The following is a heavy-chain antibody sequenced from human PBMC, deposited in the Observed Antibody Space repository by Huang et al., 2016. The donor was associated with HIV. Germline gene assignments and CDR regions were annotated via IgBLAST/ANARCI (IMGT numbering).Heavy chain of an antibody. V-gene: IGHV4-34*01. Sequence: VQLQQWGAGLLKPSETLSLTCAVYGGSFSGYYWSWIRQSPGKGLEWSGEINHSGSTNYNPALKSGLTISVDTSKNEFSLKLSSVTAADTAVYYCARERMMSWLDDHDAFDIWGQGTMVTVSS. CDR2: INHSGST. CDR3: ARERMMSWLDDHDAFDI. D-gene: IGHD1-1*01. J-gene: IGHJ3*02. CDR1: GGSFSGYY.